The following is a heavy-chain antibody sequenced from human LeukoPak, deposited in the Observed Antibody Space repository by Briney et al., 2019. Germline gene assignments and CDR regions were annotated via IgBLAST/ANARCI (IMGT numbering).Heavy chain of an antibody. Sequence: ASVKVSCKAYGYTFTSYGISWVRQAPGQGLEWMGWISAYNGNTNYAQKLQGRVTMTTDTSTSTAYMELRSLRSDDTAVYYCARGRPPLYDSSPLPDYWGQGTLVTVSS. CDR1: GYTFTSYG. J-gene: IGHJ4*02. V-gene: IGHV1-18*01. D-gene: IGHD3-22*01. CDR3: ARGRPPLYDSSPLPDY. CDR2: ISAYNGNT.